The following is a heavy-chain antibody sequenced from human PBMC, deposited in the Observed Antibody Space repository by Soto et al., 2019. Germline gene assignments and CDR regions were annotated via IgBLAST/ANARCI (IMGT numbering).Heavy chain of an antibody. Sequence: PSQTLSLTCDISGDSVSSSSVTWNWIRQSPSRGLEWLGRTYYRSRWYNDYAESAKSRIIINPDTSKNQFSLHLNSVTPDDTAVDYCVRLIGNSWLDFWGQGTLVTVSS. CDR1: GDSVSSSSVT. V-gene: IGHV6-1*01. D-gene: IGHD1-26*01. CDR3: VRLIGNSWLDF. CDR2: TYYRSRWYN. J-gene: IGHJ5*01.